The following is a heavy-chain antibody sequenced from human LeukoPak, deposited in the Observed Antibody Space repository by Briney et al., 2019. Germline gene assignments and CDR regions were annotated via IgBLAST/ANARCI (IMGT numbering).Heavy chain of an antibody. CDR2: INHSGST. J-gene: IGHJ5*02. Sequence: SETLSLTCAVYGGSFSGYYWSWIRQPPGKGLEWIGEINHSGSTNYNPSLKSRVTISVDTSKNQFSLKLSSVTAADTAVYYCARQLGGSWYRGWFDPWGQGTLVTVSS. CDR1: GGSFSGYY. CDR3: ARQLGGSWYRGWFDP. V-gene: IGHV4-34*01. D-gene: IGHD6-13*01.